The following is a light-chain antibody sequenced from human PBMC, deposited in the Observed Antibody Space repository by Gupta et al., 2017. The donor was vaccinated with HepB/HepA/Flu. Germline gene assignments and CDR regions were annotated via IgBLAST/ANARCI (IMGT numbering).Light chain of an antibody. J-gene: IGKJ4*01. CDR3: QQRSNWPSLT. Sequence: EIVLTKSPATLSLSPGEIATLSCRASQSVSNYLTWFQQRPGQAPILLIEEASTRATDIPARFSGSGSGTDFTLTISSLEPEDFGVYYCQQRSNWPSLTFGGGTKVEIK. V-gene: IGKV3-11*01. CDR2: EAS. CDR1: QSVSNY.